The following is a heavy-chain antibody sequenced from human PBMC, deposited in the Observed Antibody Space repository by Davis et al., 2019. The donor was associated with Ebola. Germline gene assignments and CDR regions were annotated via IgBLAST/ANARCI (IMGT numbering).Heavy chain of an antibody. CDR2: INHSGST. CDR1: GGSFSGYY. CDR3: AREVADEHFYYGMDV. D-gene: IGHD6-19*01. V-gene: IGHV4-34*01. Sequence: MPSETLSLTCAVYGGSFSGYYWSWIRQPPGKGLEWIGEINHSGSTNYNPSLKSRVTISVDTSKKQISLNLTSVTAADTAVYYCAREVADEHFYYGMDVWGQGTTVTVSS. J-gene: IGHJ6*02.